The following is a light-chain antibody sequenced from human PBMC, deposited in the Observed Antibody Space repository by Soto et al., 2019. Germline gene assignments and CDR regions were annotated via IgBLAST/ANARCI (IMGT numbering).Light chain of an antibody. CDR1: QGISRW. Sequence: DIQMTQSPSTLSASVGDRVTITCRASQGISRWLAWYHQKPGKAPNLLIYSASTLHSGVPSRFSGSGSGTDFTLTISSLQPEDFGTYYCQQANSFPLTFGPGTKVDIK. CDR3: QQANSFPLT. CDR2: SAS. J-gene: IGKJ3*01. V-gene: IGKV1-12*01.